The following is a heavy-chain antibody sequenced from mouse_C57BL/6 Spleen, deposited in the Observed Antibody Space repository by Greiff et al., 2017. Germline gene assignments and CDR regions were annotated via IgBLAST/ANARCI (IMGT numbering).Heavy chain of an antibody. Sequence: QVQLQQSGAELVKPGASVKLSCKASGYTFTSYWMHWVKQRPGQGLEWIGMIHPSSGSTNYNEKFKSKAPLTVDKSSSTAYMQLSSLTSEDSAVYYCAREGSYDGYYFDYWGQGTTLTVSS. CDR3: AREGSYDGYYFDY. CDR2: IHPSSGST. CDR1: GYTFTSYW. D-gene: IGHD2-3*01. J-gene: IGHJ2*01. V-gene: IGHV1-64*01.